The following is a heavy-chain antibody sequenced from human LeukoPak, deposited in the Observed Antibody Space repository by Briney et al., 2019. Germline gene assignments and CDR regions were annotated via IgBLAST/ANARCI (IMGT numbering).Heavy chain of an antibody. V-gene: IGHV1-2*06. CDR3: ARIFVLDSSGYVDY. CDR1: GYTFTGYY. CDR2: INPNSGGT. Sequence: ASVKVSCXASGYTFTGYYMHWVRQARGQGLEWMARINPNSGGTNYAQKFQGRVTMTRDTSISTAYMELSRLRSDDTAVYYCARIFVLDSSGYVDYWGQGTLVTVSS. D-gene: IGHD3-22*01. J-gene: IGHJ4*02.